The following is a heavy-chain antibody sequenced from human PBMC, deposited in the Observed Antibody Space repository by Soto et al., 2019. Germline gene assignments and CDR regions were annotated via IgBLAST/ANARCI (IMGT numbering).Heavy chain of an antibody. J-gene: IGHJ4*02. CDR1: GGSFSAYY. V-gene: IGHV4-34*01. D-gene: IGHD3-10*01. CDR2: IHHSGGP. Sequence: QVQLQQWGAGLLKPSETLSLTCAVYGGSFSAYYWTWIRQSPGKGLEWIGEIHHSGGPKYNPSLMSRVTRSADTSKIQFSLALSSVTAADTAVYYCASDGSESYYSGYYFDYWGQGTLVTVSS. CDR3: ASDGSESYYSGYYFDY.